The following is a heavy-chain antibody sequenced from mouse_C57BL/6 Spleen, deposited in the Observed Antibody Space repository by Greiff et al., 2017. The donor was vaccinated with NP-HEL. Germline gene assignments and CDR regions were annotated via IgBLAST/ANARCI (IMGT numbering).Heavy chain of an antibody. J-gene: IGHJ4*01. CDR2: ISDGGSCT. CDR1: GFTFSSYA. CDR3: ARDEGCIPGAMDY. V-gene: IGHV5-4*01. Sequence: EVQVVESGGGLVKPGGSLKLSCAASGFTFSSYAMSWVRQTPEKRLEWVATISDGGSCTYYPDNVTGRFTISRDNAKNNLYLQMRHLKSEETAMFYCARDEGCIPGAMDYWGQGTSVTVSS.